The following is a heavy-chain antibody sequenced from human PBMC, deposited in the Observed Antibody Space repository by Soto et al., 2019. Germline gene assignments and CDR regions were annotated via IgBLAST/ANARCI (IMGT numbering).Heavy chain of an antibody. J-gene: IGHJ4*02. CDR2: ISAYNTNT. V-gene: IGHV1-18*01. Sequence: QVQLVQSGAEVKKPGASVKVSCKTSGYTFTSYHISWVRQAPGQGLEWMGWISAYNTNTNYAQKFQGRVTMTTDTLTTTADMVLRSRRSDDTAVDSCAGDTPPTYYWGQGTLVTVSS. CDR3: AGDTPPTYY. CDR1: GYTFTSYH.